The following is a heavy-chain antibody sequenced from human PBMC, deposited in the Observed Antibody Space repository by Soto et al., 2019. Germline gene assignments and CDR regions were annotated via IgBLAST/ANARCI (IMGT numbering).Heavy chain of an antibody. D-gene: IGHD7-27*01. J-gene: IGHJ4*02. V-gene: IGHV3-33*03. CDR2: IWFDGSNV. Sequence: QVQLMESGGGVVQPWRSLRLSCAASGFTFSGHGMHWVRQAPGKGLEWVGFIWFDGSNVDYLDTVKGIFTISRDNFRNVLYLQMNSLRAEDTSVYYCARWTGMTPTGGLDYWGQGTLVTVSS. CDR3: ARWTGMTPTGGLDY. CDR1: GFTFSGHG.